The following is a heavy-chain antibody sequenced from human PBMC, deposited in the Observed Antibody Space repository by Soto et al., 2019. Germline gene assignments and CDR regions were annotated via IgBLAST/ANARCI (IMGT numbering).Heavy chain of an antibody. CDR1: GGSISSSSYY. Sequence: QLQLQESGPGLVKPSETLSLTCTVSGGSISSSSYYWGWIRQPPGKGLEWIGSIYYSGSTYYNPSLKSRVTISVDTPNNQFSLKLSSVTAADTAVYDCASQEGDSSCWFEDYFGYWGQGTLVTVSS. D-gene: IGHD6-19*01. V-gene: IGHV4-39*01. CDR2: IYYSGST. J-gene: IGHJ4*02. CDR3: ASQEGDSSCWFEDYFGY.